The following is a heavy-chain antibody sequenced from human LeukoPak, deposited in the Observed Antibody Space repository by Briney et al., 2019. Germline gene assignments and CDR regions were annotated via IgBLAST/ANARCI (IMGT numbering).Heavy chain of an antibody. V-gene: IGHV3-48*04. J-gene: IGHJ4*02. CDR1: GFTFSSYG. CDR2: ISSSSSTI. CDR3: ARDSYYGSGSYPNY. Sequence: GGSLRLSCAASGFTFSSYGMHWVRQAPGKGLEWVSYISSSSSTIYYADSVKGRFTISRDNAKNSLYLQMNSLRAEDTAVYYCARDSYYGSGSYPNYWGQGTLVTVSS. D-gene: IGHD3-10*01.